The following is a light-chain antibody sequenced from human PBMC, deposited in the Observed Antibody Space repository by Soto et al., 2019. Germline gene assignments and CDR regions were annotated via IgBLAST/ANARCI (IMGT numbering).Light chain of an antibody. CDR2: AAS. CDR3: QQTSSTPPWT. V-gene: IGKV1-39*01. J-gene: IGKJ1*01. CDR1: QSIASNY. Sequence: DIQMTQSPSSLSASVGDRVTITCRASQSIASNYLNWYQQKPGKAPNLLIYAASSLQSGVPSRFSGSGSGTDFTLTISSLQPEDFATYYCQQTSSTPPWTFGQGTKVEIK.